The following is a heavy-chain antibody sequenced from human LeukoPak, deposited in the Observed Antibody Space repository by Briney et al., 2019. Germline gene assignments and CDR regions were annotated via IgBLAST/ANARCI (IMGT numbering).Heavy chain of an antibody. J-gene: IGHJ3*02. CDR2: IYTSGST. CDR3: ARDLFSSSWYANDAFDI. Sequence: SETLSPTCTVSGGSISSGSYYWSWIRQPAGKGLEWIGRIYTSGSTNYNPSLKSRVTISVDTSKNQFSPKLSSVTAADTAVYYCARDLFSSSWYANDAFDIWGQGTMVTVSS. V-gene: IGHV4-61*02. CDR1: GGSISSGSYY. D-gene: IGHD6-13*01.